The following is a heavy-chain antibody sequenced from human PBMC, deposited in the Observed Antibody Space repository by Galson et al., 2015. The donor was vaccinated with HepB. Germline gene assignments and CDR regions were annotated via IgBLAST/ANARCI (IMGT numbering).Heavy chain of an antibody. CDR1: GFTFSSYW. D-gene: IGHD3-22*01. CDR3: ARDLLPYYYDSSGYYRDYYYYGMDV. CDR2: INSDGSST. Sequence: SLRLSCAASGFTFSSYWMHWVRQAPGEGLVWVSRINSDGSSTSYADSVKGRFTISRDNAKNTLYLQMNSLRAEDTAVYYCARDLLPYYYDSSGYYRDYYYYGMDVWGQGTTVTVSS. J-gene: IGHJ6*02. V-gene: IGHV3-74*01.